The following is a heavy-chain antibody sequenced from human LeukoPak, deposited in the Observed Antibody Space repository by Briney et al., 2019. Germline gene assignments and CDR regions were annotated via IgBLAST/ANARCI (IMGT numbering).Heavy chain of an antibody. CDR2: IIPIFGTA. CDR1: GGTFSSYA. D-gene: IGHD6-13*01. Sequence: SVKVSCKASGGTFSSYAISWVRQAPRQGLEWMGGIIPIFGTANYAQKFQGRVTITADESTSTAYMELSSLRSEDTAVYYCARDQAGIAAAGTGNYYYGMDVWGQGTTVTVSS. J-gene: IGHJ6*02. CDR3: ARDQAGIAAAGTGNYYYGMDV. V-gene: IGHV1-69*13.